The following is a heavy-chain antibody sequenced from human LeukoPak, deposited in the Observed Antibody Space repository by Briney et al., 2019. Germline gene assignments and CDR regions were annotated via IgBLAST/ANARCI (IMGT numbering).Heavy chain of an antibody. CDR1: GGSISSYY. CDR2: IYYSGST. Sequence: SETLSLTCTVFGGSISSYYWSWIRQPPGKGLEWIGYIYYSGSTNYNPSLKSRVTTSVDTCKKQFSLKLSSVTASDTAVYYCARLRWQLVGPYFDYWGQGILVTVSS. J-gene: IGHJ4*02. CDR3: ARLRWQLVGPYFDY. V-gene: IGHV4-59*01. D-gene: IGHD1-26*01.